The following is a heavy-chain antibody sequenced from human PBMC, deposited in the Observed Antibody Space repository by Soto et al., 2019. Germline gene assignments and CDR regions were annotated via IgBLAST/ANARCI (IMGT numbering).Heavy chain of an antibody. D-gene: IGHD3-3*01. CDR1: GGSISSGGYY. CDR3: ARERFLEWLNGMDV. Sequence: QVQLQESGPGLVKPSQTLSLTCTVSGGSISSGGYYWSWIRQHPGKGLEWIGYIYYSGSTYYNPSLKSRVTISVDTSKNQFSLKLSSVTAADTAVYYCARERFLEWLNGMDVWGQGTTVTVSS. J-gene: IGHJ6*02. V-gene: IGHV4-31*03. CDR2: IYYSGST.